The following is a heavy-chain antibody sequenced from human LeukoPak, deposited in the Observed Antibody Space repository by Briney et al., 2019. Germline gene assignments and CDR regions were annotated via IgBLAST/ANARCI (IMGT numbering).Heavy chain of an antibody. J-gene: IGHJ6*03. D-gene: IGHD4-17*01. Sequence: GGSLRLSCAASGFTFSSYWMHWVRQAPGKGLVWVSRINSDGSSTSYADSVKGRFTISRDNAKNTLYLQMNSLRAEDTAVYYCARDTPLITVTTYYYYYYMDVWGKGTTATVSS. V-gene: IGHV3-74*01. CDR2: INSDGSST. CDR3: ARDTPLITVTTYYYYYYMDV. CDR1: GFTFSSYW.